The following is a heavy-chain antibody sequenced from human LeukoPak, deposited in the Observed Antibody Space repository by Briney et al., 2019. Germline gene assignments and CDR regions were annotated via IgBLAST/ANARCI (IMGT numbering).Heavy chain of an antibody. CDR3: ARWDDYGDYGLLWYFDL. J-gene: IGHJ2*01. D-gene: IGHD4-17*01. CDR1: GGSISSGNYY. Sequence: SETLSLTCTVSGGSISSGNYYWSWIRQPPGKGLEWIGYIYYSGSTYYNPSLKSRVTISIDTSKNQFSLKLSSVTAADTAVYYCARWDDYGDYGLLWYFDLWGRGTLATVSS. V-gene: IGHV4-30-4*01. CDR2: IYYSGST.